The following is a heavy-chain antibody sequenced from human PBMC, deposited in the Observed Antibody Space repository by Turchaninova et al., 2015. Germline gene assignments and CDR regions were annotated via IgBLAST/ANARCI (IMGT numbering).Heavy chain of an antibody. J-gene: IGHJ5*02. Sequence: GESGGGLVQPGGSLRLSCAPSGFHFSSWWMHWVRQAPGKGPEWVSRISSDGDITIYADSVKGRFTISRDNAKNMLYLQMNSLRAEDTAVYYCARPEPAPWGQGTQVTVSS. CDR3: ARPEPAP. CDR1: GFHFSSWW. V-gene: IGHV3-74*01. CDR2: ISSDGDIT.